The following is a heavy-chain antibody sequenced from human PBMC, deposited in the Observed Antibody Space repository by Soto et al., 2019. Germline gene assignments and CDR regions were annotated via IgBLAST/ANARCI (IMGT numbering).Heavy chain of an antibody. J-gene: IGHJ5*02. CDR1: GFTFSSYA. CDR3: AKTGGYDGPGSLNWFGP. Sequence: EVQLLESGGGLVQPGGSLRLSCAASGFTFSSYAMSWVRQAPGKGLEWVSAISGSGGSTYYADSVKGRFTISRDNSKNTLYLQMNSLRAEDTAVYYCAKTGGYDGPGSLNWFGPWGQGTLVTVSS. V-gene: IGHV3-23*01. D-gene: IGHD3-10*01. CDR2: ISGSGGST.